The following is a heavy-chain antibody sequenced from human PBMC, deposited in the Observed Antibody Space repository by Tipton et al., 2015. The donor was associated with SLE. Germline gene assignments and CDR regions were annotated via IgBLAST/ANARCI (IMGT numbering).Heavy chain of an antibody. CDR3: AREPSVATVVEGAFDI. J-gene: IGHJ3*02. CDR1: TGSFSGYY. Sequence: TLSLTCTVYTGSFSGYYWSWIRQPPGKGLEWIGEINHSGSTNYNPSLKSRVTISVDTSKNQFSLKLSSVTAADTAVYYCAREPSVATVVEGAFDIWGQGAMVTVSS. V-gene: IGHV4-34*01. CDR2: INHSGST. D-gene: IGHD5-12*01.